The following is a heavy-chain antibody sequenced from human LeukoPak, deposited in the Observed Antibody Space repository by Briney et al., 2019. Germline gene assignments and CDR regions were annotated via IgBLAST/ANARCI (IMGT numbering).Heavy chain of an antibody. Sequence: GGSLRLSFAASGFTFSHAWMSWVRQAPGKGLEWVGRITSETDGGTAHYAAPVKGRFTISRDDSKNTLYLQMNSLKTEDTAVYYCSVVNYGSGSYPLGYWGQGNLVTVSS. CDR1: GFTFSHAW. CDR3: SVVNYGSGSYPLGY. J-gene: IGHJ4*02. V-gene: IGHV3-15*01. CDR2: ITSETDGGTA. D-gene: IGHD3-10*01.